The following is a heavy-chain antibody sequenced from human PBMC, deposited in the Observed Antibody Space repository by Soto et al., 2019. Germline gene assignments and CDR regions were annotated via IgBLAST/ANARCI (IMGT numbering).Heavy chain of an antibody. D-gene: IGHD3-9*01. V-gene: IGHV1-46*01. CDR1: GYTFTSYY. J-gene: IGHJ5*02. CDR3: ARGAYDILTGYSYWFDP. Sequence: ASVKVSCKASGYTFTSYYMHWVRQAPGQGLEWMGIINPSGGSTSYAQKFQGRVTMTRDTSTSTVYMELSSLRSEDTAAYYCARGAYDILTGYSYWFDPWGQGTLVTVSS. CDR2: INPSGGST.